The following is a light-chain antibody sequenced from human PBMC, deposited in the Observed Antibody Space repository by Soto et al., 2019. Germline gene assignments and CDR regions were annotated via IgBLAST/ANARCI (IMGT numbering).Light chain of an antibody. CDR1: QGIGST. V-gene: IGKV3-15*01. CDR2: GAS. CDR3: QQYNTWPLT. J-gene: IGKJ4*01. Sequence: EIVLTQSPATLSLSHGEGATLSCRASQGIGSTLAWYQHKPGQTPRLLIHGASYRATGIPDRFSGRGSGTEFTLAISRLQSEDFAVYYCQQYNTWPLTLGGGTKVDIK.